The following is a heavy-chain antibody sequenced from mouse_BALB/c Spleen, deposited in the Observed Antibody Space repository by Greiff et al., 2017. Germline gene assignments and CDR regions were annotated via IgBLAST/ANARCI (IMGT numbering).Heavy chain of an antibody. D-gene: IGHD2-14*01. CDR2: IYPGGGYT. CDR1: GYTFTNYW. V-gene: IGHV1-63*02. Sequence: QVQLQQSGAELVRPGTSVKISCKASGYTFTNYWLGWVKQRPGHGLEWIGYIYPGGGYTNYNEKFKGKATLTADTSSSTAYMQLSSLTSEDSAVYFCARRETSDRYPWFAYWGQGTLVTVSA. CDR3: ARRETSDRYPWFAY. J-gene: IGHJ3*01.